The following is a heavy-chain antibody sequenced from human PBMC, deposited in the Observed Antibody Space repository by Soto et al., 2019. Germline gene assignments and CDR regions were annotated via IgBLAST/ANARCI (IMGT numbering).Heavy chain of an antibody. Sequence: ASVKVSCKASGYTFTGYYMHWVRQAPGQALEWMGWINPNSGGTNYAQKFQGWVTMTRDTSISTAYMELSRLRSDDTAVYYCARAHCGGDCYSGVDYWGQGTLVTVSS. V-gene: IGHV1-2*04. CDR3: ARAHCGGDCYSGVDY. CDR2: INPNSGGT. CDR1: GYTFTGYY. D-gene: IGHD2-21*02. J-gene: IGHJ4*02.